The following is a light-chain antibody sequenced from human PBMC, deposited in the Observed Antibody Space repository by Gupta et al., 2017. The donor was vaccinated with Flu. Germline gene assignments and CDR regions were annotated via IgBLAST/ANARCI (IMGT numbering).Light chain of an antibody. Sequence: SYELTQPPSVSVSPGKTATITCSGDKLGDQYACWYQQKPGHSPVLVIYQDIKRPSGIPVRFSGSSSGNTATLTISGTQAMDEADYYCQSWDSDTAGVFGAGTKVTVL. CDR2: QDI. V-gene: IGLV3-1*01. CDR3: QSWDSDTAGV. CDR1: KLGDQY. J-gene: IGLJ1*01.